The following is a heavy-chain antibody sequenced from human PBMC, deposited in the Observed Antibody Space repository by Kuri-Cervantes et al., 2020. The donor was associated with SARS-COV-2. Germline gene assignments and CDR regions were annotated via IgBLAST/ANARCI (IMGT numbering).Heavy chain of an antibody. D-gene: IGHD3-3*01. J-gene: IGHJ4*02. CDR3: ARAYYYDFWSGYGAFDY. V-gene: IGHV4-34*01. Sequence: GSLRLSCAVYGGSFSGYYWSWIRQPPGKGLEWIGEINHSGSTNYNPSLKSRVTISVDTSKNQFSLKLSSVTAADTAVYYCARAYYYDFWSGYGAFDYWGQGTLVTVSS. CDR2: INHSGST. CDR1: GGSFSGYY.